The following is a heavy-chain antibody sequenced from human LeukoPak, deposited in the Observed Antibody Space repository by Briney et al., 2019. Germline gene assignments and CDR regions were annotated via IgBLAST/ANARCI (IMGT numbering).Heavy chain of an antibody. D-gene: IGHD3-9*01. V-gene: IGHV1-18*01. J-gene: IGHJ4*02. Sequence: ASVKVSCKASGYTFTSYGISWVRQAPGQGLEWMGWIGAYNGNTNYAQKLQGRVTMTTDTSTSTAYMELRSLRSDDTAVYYCARGYQTYYDILTGYYVGYFDYWGQGTLVTVSS. CDR1: GYTFTSYG. CDR2: IGAYNGNT. CDR3: ARGYQTYYDILTGYYVGYFDY.